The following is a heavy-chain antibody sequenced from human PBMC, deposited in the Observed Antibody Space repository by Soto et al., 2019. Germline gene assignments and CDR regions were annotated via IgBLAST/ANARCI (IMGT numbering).Heavy chain of an antibody. CDR1: GYSFTGYY. V-gene: IGHV1-2*02. CDR3: AREGMNHYETKDYYPSTYGLDA. CDR2: IFPKSGGT. J-gene: IGHJ6*02. Sequence: QEQLMQSGAEVKKPGASVKVSCKSSGYSFTGYYLHWVRQAPGQGPEWMGWIFPKSGGTKSAQKFQGRFTMTRDTSISTAYMELKRLRSDDTAVYFCAREGMNHYETKDYYPSTYGLDAWGQGTTVTVSS. D-gene: IGHD3-16*01.